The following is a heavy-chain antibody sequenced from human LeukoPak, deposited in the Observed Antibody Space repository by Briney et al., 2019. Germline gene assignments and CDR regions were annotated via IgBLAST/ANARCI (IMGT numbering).Heavy chain of an antibody. CDR2: ISSSSSYI. Sequence: GGSLRLSCAASGFTFSSYSMNWVRQAPGKGLEWVSSISSSSSYIYYADSVKGRFTIPRDNAKNSLYLQMNSLRAEDTAVYYCAIFHGIVGATRDYWGQGTLVTVSS. V-gene: IGHV3-21*01. D-gene: IGHD1-26*01. J-gene: IGHJ4*02. CDR1: GFTFSSYS. CDR3: AIFHGIVGATRDY.